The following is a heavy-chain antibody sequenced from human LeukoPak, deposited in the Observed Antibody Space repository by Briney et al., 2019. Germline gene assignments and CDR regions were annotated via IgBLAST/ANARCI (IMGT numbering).Heavy chain of an antibody. V-gene: IGHV5-51*01. J-gene: IGHJ5*02. CDR2: IYPGDSDT. CDR1: GYSFTTYW. CDR3: ARGSQRWFDP. Sequence: GESLKISCKGSGYSFTTYWIGWVRQMPGKGLEWMGIIYPGDSDTRYSPSFQGQVTISVDKSINTAYLQWSSLKASDSAMYYCARGSQRWFDPWGQGTLVTVSS.